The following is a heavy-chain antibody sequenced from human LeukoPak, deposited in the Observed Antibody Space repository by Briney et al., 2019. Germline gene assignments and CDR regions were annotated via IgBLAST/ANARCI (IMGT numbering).Heavy chain of an antibody. V-gene: IGHV4-30-2*01. Sequence: SETLSLTCAVSGGYISSGGYSWSWIRQPPGKGLEWIGYIYHSGSTYYNPSLKSRVTISVDRSKNQFSLKLSSVTAADTAVYYCASGTTVTPSAYWGQGTLVTVSS. CDR1: GGYISSGGYS. J-gene: IGHJ1*01. D-gene: IGHD4-17*01. CDR3: ASGTTVTPSAY. CDR2: IYHSGST.